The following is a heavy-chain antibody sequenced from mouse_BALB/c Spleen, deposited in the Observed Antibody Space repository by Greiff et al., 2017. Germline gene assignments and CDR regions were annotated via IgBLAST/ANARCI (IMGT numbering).Heavy chain of an antibody. V-gene: IGHV5-4*02. D-gene: IGHD1-1*01. CDR1: GFTFSDYY. CDR3: ARRDSYETWFAY. CDR2: ISDGGSYT. Sequence: EVMLVESGGGLVKPGGSLKLSCAASGFTFSDYYMYWVRQTPEKRLEWVATISDGGSYTYYPDSVKGRFTISRDNAKNNLYLQMSSLKSEDTAMYYCARRDSYETWFAYWGQGTLVTVSA. J-gene: IGHJ3*01.